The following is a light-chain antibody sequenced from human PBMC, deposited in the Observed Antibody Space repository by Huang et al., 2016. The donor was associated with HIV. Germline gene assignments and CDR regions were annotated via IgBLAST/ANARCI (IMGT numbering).Light chain of an antibody. CDR2: EAS. V-gene: IGKV1-5*03. CDR3: QQYNTFT. CDR1: QSVRTR. Sequence: DIQMTQSPSTLSAAIGDRVTITCRASQSVRTRLAWYQQKPGKAPRLLSQEASSLESGVPSRFSGSGSGTEFTLTISSLQPDDSATYSCQQYNTFTFGPGTKVDI. J-gene: IGKJ3*01.